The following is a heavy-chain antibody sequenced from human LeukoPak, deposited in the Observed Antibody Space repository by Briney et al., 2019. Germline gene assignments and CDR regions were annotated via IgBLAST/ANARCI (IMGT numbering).Heavy chain of an antibody. V-gene: IGHV1-69*05. D-gene: IGHD4-17*01. CDR1: GGTFSSFA. Sequence: GSSVKVSYKASGGTFSSFAISWVRQAPGQGLEWMGGIIPIFGTANYAQEFQGRVTITTDESTSTAYMELSSLRSEDTAVYYCAREGGTVTTKESHWFDPWGQGTLVTVSS. J-gene: IGHJ5*02. CDR2: IIPIFGTA. CDR3: AREGGTVTTKESHWFDP.